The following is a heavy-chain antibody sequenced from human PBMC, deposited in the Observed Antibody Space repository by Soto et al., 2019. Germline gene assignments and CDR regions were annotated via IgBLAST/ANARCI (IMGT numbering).Heavy chain of an antibody. D-gene: IGHD3-22*01. Sequence: PGGSLRLSCAASGFTFSSYAMSWVRQAPGKGLEWVSAISGSGGSTYYADSVKGRFTISRGNAKNSLYLQMNSLRAEDTAVYYCARGSDSSGYYSNLYFDYWGQGTLVTVSS. J-gene: IGHJ4*02. CDR1: GFTFSSYA. CDR3: ARGSDSSGYYSNLYFDY. CDR2: ISGSGGST. V-gene: IGHV3-23*01.